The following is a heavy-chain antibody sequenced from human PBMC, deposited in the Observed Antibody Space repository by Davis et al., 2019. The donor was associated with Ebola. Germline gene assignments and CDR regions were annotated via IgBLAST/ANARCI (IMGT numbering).Heavy chain of an antibody. V-gene: IGHV3-64D*06. CDR3: VKGGVRAAANPWDFDY. J-gene: IGHJ4*02. Sequence: GESLKISCAASGFTFSSYAMSWVRQAPGKGLEYVSAISSNGGSTYYADSVKGRFTISRDNSKNTLYLQMSSLRAEDTAVYYCVKGGVRAAANPWDFDYWGQGTLVTVSS. D-gene: IGHD6-13*01. CDR2: ISSNGGST. CDR1: GFTFSSYA.